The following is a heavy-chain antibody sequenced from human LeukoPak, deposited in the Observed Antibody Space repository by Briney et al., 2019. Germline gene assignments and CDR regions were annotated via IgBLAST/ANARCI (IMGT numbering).Heavy chain of an antibody. J-gene: IGHJ4*02. CDR3: ARDPGSGYEEHFDY. V-gene: IGHV3-48*04. CDR2: ISSSGSTM. CDR1: GFTFSSYA. Sequence: PGGSLRLSCAASGFTFSSYAMSWVRQAPGKGLEWVSYISSSGSTMYYTDSVKGRFTISRDNAKDSLYLQMNSLRAEDTAVYYCARDPGSGYEEHFDYWGQGTLVTVPS. D-gene: IGHD5-12*01.